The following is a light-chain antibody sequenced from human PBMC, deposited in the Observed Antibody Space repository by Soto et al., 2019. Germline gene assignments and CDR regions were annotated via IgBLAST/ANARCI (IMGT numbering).Light chain of an antibody. CDR1: SSDVGGYNY. CDR2: EIN. J-gene: IGLJ1*01. V-gene: IGLV2-8*01. CDR3: SSFAGSGTV. Sequence: QSALTKPPYASGSPGQSVTISCTGTSSDVGGYNYVSWYQQHPGKAPKLMIYEINKRPSGVPDRFSGSKSGSTASLTVSGLQAEDEADYYCSSFAGSGTVFGTGTKVTVL.